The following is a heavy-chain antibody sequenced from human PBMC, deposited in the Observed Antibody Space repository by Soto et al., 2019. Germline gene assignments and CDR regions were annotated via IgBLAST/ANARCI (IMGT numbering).Heavy chain of an antibody. J-gene: IGHJ4*02. V-gene: IGHV3-49*03. CDR1: GFTFGDYA. CDR3: TRVKRKWSSDY. D-gene: IGHD2-15*01. CDR2: IRSKAYGGTT. Sequence: PGGSLRLSCTASGFTFGDYAMSWFRQAPGKGLEWVGFIRSKAYGGTTEYAASVKGRFTISRDDSKSIAYLQMNSLKTEDTAVYYCTRVKRKWSSDYWGQGTLVTVSS.